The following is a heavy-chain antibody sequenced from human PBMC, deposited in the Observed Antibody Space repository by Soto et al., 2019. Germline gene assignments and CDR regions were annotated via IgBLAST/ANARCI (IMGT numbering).Heavy chain of an antibody. CDR1: GFTFSSYG. V-gene: IGHV3-21*01. CDR3: ARGTTGDVYGSAGRDV. D-gene: IGHD3-10*01. J-gene: IGHJ6*02. CDR2: ISRDGYI. Sequence: EVQLVESGGGLVKPGGSLRLSCAASGFTFSSYGMHWVRQAPGQGLEWVSSISRDGYIYDADSVRGRFTISRDNAKNSLYLQMNSLRAEDTAVYCCARGTTGDVYGSAGRDVWGQGTTVTV.